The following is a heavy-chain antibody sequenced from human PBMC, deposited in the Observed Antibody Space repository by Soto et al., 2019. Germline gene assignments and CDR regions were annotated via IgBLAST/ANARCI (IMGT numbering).Heavy chain of an antibody. CDR3: ARDSGYSNPHY. Sequence: PGGSLRLSCAASGFTFTSYGMHGVRQAPGKGLEWVAVIWYDGSNKYYADSVKGRFTISRDNSKNTLYLQMNSLRAEDTAVYYCARDSGYSNPHYWGQGTLVTVSS. CDR2: IWYDGSNK. J-gene: IGHJ4*02. D-gene: IGHD4-4*01. V-gene: IGHV3-33*01. CDR1: GFTFTSYG.